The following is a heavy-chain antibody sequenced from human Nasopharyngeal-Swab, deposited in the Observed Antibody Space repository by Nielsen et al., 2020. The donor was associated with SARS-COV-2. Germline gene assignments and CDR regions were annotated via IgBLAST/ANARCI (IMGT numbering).Heavy chain of an antibody. Sequence: GESLKISCAASGFTFSSYSMNWVRQAPGKGLEWVSYISSPSSTIYYADSVKGRFTISSDNAKNSLYLQMNSLRVEDTAMYFCARDQTGSSQSYYYYCYVDVWGKGTTVTVSS. CDR2: ISSPSSTI. CDR1: GFTFSSYS. V-gene: IGHV3-48*04. J-gene: IGHJ6*03. CDR3: ARDQTGSSQSYYYYCYVDV. D-gene: IGHD6-13*01.